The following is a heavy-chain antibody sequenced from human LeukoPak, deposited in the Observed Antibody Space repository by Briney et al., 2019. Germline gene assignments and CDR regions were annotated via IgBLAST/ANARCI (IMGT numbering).Heavy chain of an antibody. CDR2: VHSSGST. J-gene: IGHJ4*02. CDR1: GGSISSFF. Sequence: SETLSLTCTVSGGSISSFFWSWIRQPPGKGLEWIGYVHSSGSTKYNPSLKSRLIISVDMSKNQFFLKLRSVCVADTAVYYCARLAPGNYDILTGDPKVVFDYWGQGALVTVSS. CDR3: ARLAPGNYDILTGDPKVVFDY. D-gene: IGHD3-9*01. V-gene: IGHV4-59*01.